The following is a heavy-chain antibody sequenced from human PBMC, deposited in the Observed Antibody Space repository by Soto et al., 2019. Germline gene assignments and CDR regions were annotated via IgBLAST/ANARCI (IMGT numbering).Heavy chain of an antibody. CDR2: IYYSGST. D-gene: IGHD6-25*01. CDR3: AKRKEAALDY. Sequence: SETLSLTCTVSVVSISSGDYYWSWICQPPGKGLEWIGYIYYSGSTYYNPSLKSRVTISVDTCKNQFSLKLSSVTAADTAVYYCAKRKEAALDYLAQGTQVIV. J-gene: IGHJ4*02. CDR1: VVSISSGDYY. V-gene: IGHV4-30-4*01.